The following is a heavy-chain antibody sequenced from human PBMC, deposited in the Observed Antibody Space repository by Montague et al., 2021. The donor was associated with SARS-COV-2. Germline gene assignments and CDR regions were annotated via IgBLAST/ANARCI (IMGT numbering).Heavy chain of an antibody. Sequence: SETLSLTCAVYGGSFSGYYWRWIRQPPGKGLEWIGEINHSGSTTYKPSLKSRVTISLDTSKNQYSLKLSSVTAADTAVYCCARGWAMVRGVTHWGQGTLVTAAS. V-gene: IGHV4-34*01. CDR1: GGSFSGYY. J-gene: IGHJ4*02. D-gene: IGHD3-10*01. CDR2: INHSGST. CDR3: ARGWAMVRGVTH.